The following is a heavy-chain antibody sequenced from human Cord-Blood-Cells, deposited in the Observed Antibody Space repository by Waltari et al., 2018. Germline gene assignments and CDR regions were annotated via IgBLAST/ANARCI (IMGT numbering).Heavy chain of an antibody. CDR1: GYPPTELS. CDR3: ATDSTIFGVPLTFDY. V-gene: IGHV1-24*01. J-gene: IGHJ4*02. Sequence: QVQLVQSGAEVKKPGASVKVCCKVSGYPPTELSIPWVSHAPGKGLEWMGGFDPEDGETIYAQKFQGRVTMTEDTSTDTAYMELSSLRSEDTAVYYCATDSTIFGVPLTFDYWGQGTLVTVSS. D-gene: IGHD3-3*01. CDR2: FDPEDGET.